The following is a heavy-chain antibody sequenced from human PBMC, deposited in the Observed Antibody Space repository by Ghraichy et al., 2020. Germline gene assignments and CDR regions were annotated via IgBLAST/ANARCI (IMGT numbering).Heavy chain of an antibody. V-gene: IGHV3-9*01. D-gene: IGHD1-26*01. Sequence: GGSLRLSCAASGFTFDDYAMHWVRQAPGKGLEWVSGISWNSGSIGYADSVKGRFTISRDNAKNSLYLQMNSLRAEDTALYYCAKDISGWFDYWGQGTLVTVSS. CDR3: AKDISGWFDY. CDR1: GFTFDDYA. J-gene: IGHJ5*01. CDR2: ISWNSGSI.